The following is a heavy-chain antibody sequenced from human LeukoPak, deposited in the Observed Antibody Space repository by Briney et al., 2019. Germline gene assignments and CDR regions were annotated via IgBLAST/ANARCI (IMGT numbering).Heavy chain of an antibody. Sequence: GGSLRLSCAASGFTFSSYSMNWVRQAPGKGLEWVSSISSSGSYIYYADSVKGRFTISRDNAKNSLYLQMNSLRAEDTAVYYCAFGYSYGSYYFDYWGQGTLVTASS. CDR3: AFGYSYGSYYFDY. D-gene: IGHD5-18*01. CDR2: ISSSGSYI. CDR1: GFTFSSYS. J-gene: IGHJ4*02. V-gene: IGHV3-21*01.